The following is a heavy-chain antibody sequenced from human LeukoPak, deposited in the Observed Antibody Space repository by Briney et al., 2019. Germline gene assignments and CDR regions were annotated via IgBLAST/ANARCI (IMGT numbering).Heavy chain of an antibody. Sequence: SETLSLTCTVSGGSISSYYWSWIRQPPGKGLEWIGYIYYSGSTNYNPSLKSRVTISVDTSKNQFSLKLSSVTAADTAVYYCARTLDTALPFDYGGQGTLVTVSS. CDR3: ARTLDTALPFDY. D-gene: IGHD5-18*01. V-gene: IGHV4-59*01. CDR2: IYYSGST. CDR1: GGSISSYY. J-gene: IGHJ4*02.